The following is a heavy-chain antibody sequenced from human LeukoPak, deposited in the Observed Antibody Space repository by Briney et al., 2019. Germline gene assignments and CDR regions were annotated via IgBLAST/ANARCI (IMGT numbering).Heavy chain of an antibody. V-gene: IGHV3-30*18. CDR3: VEEGRDTTFGVLVPFDY. CDR1: GFIFSHYG. Sequence: PGRSLRLSCEASGFIFSHYGMHWVRQAPGKGLEWVAVISYDGSKKYYADSVEGRFTISRDNSKNTVYLQMNSLRAEDTAVYYCVEEGRDTTFGVLVPFDYWGQGALVIVSS. CDR2: ISYDGSKK. J-gene: IGHJ4*02. D-gene: IGHD3-3*01.